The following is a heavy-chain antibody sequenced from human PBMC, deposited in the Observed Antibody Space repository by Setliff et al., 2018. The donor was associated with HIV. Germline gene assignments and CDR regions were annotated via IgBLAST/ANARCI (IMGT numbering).Heavy chain of an antibody. CDR3: ARQQHSSDLKIWNY. D-gene: IGHD6-13*01. V-gene: IGHV4-34*01. CDR1: GGSLSGHY. J-gene: IGHJ4*02. Sequence: TLSLTCAVYGGSLSGHYWTWIRQPPGEGLEWIGEINHSGSTNYNPSLKSRVTISVDTSKNQFSLKLSSVTAADTAVFYCARQQHSSDLKIWNYWGQGTLVTVSS. CDR2: INHSGST.